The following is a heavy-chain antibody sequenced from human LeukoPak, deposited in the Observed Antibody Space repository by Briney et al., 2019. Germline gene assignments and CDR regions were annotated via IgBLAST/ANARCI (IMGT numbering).Heavy chain of an antibody. CDR3: ASSGSYTKRFDY. Sequence: GSLRLSCAASGFTFSSYAMSWVRQPPGKGLEWIGEINHSGSTNYSPSLKSRVTISVDTSKNQFSLRLSSVTAADTAVYYYASSGSYTKRFDYWGQGTLVTVSS. V-gene: IGHV4-34*01. D-gene: IGHD1-26*01. CDR1: GFTFSSYA. CDR2: INHSGST. J-gene: IGHJ4*02.